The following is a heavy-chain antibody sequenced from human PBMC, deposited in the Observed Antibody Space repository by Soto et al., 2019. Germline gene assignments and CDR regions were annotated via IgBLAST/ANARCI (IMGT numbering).Heavy chain of an antibody. CDR2: ISSSSPYI. CDR3: GRPVEPYYYYYGMDV. V-gene: IGHV3-21*01. CDR1: GFTLSSYS. Sequence: EVQLVESGGGLVKPGGSLRLSCAASGFTLSSYSMNWVRQAPGKGLEWVSSISSSSPYIYYADSVKGRFTLSRDNAKHSLYLQINRVRPEDAGVYYCGRPVEPYYYYYGMDVWGQGTTVTVSS. J-gene: IGHJ6*02. D-gene: IGHD3-16*01.